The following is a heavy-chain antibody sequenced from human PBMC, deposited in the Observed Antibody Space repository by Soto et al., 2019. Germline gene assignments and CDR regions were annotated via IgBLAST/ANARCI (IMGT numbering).Heavy chain of an antibody. CDR2: IYHSGST. CDR1: GGSISSSNW. CDR3: ARDQSGYDGGGYYYYGMDV. J-gene: IGHJ6*02. V-gene: IGHV4-4*02. Sequence: SETLSLTCAVSGGSISSSNWWSWVRQPPGKGLEWIGEIYHSGSTNYNPSLKSRVTISVDKSKNQFSLKLSSVTAADTAVYYCARDQSGYDGGGYYYYGMDVWGQGTTVTVSS. D-gene: IGHD5-12*01.